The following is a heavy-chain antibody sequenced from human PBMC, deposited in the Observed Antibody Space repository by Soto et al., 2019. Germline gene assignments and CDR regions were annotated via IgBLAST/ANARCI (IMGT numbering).Heavy chain of an antibody. Sequence: SETLSLTGTVSGGSISSGGYYWSWIRQHPGKGLEWIGYIYYSGSTYYNPSLKSRVTISVDTSKNQFSLKLSSVTAADTAVYYCARTHYDYSNLRWFDPWGQGTQVTGS. CDR3: ARTHYDYSNLRWFDP. D-gene: IGHD4-4*01. J-gene: IGHJ5*02. V-gene: IGHV4-30-4*08. CDR2: IYYSGST. CDR1: GGSISSGGYY.